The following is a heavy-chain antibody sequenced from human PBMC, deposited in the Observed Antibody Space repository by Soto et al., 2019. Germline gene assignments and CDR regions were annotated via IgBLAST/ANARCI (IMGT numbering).Heavy chain of an antibody. V-gene: IGHV3-30-3*01. CDR1: GFSFSISP. D-gene: IGHD7-27*01. Sequence: HPGGSLRLSCAASGFSFSISPMHWVRQAPGKGPEWVALISYDGANKFYADSVKGRFTISRDNSKSTLHLQVDSLRPEDAAVYYCARDPKTSGGQHWAFNYFDSSGQRTLVTVSS. CDR2: ISYDGANK. CDR3: ARDPKTSGGQHWAFNYFDS. J-gene: IGHJ4*02.